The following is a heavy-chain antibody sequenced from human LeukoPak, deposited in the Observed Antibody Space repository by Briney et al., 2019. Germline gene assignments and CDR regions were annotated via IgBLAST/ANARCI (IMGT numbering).Heavy chain of an antibody. CDR2: IFYSGST. CDR1: GGSLSTYY. D-gene: IGHD2-2*01. Sequence: SETLSLTCTVSGGSLSTYYWSWIRQPPGKGLEWIGYIFYSGSTNYNPSLKSRVTISVDTFNDQFSLKLSSVTAADTAVYYCARHRSPAAMFDPWGQGTLVTVSS. J-gene: IGHJ5*02. V-gene: IGHV4-59*08. CDR3: ARHRSPAAMFDP.